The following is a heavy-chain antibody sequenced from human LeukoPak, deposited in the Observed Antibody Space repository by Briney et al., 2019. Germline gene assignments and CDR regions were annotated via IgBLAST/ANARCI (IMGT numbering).Heavy chain of an antibody. CDR1: GFSLRTSGVG. CDR3: AHPRDTMVRGAIRTHYGMDV. D-gene: IGHD3-10*01. CDR2: IYWNDEK. Sequence: SGPTLVKLTQTLTLTCNFSGFSLRTSGVGVGWIRQPPGKALEWLALIYWNDEKRYSPSRKSRLTTTKDTSKNQVLSTMSNIDPVHTPPYYCAHPRDTMVRGAIRTHYGMDVWGQGTPVTVSS. V-gene: IGHV2-5*01. J-gene: IGHJ6*02.